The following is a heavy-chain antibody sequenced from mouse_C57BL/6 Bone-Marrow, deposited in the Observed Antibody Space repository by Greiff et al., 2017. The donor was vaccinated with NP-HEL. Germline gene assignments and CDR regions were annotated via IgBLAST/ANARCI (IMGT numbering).Heavy chain of an antibody. V-gene: IGHV1-64*01. Sequence: QVQLQQPGAELVKPGASVKLSCKASGYTFTSYWMHWVKQRPGQGLEWIGMIHPNSGSTNYNEKFKSKATLTVDKSSSTAYMQLSSLTSEDSAVYYCAREGDYYGVAFAYWGQGTLVTVSA. CDR2: IHPNSGST. CDR3: AREGDYYGVAFAY. CDR1: GYTFTSYW. J-gene: IGHJ3*01. D-gene: IGHD1-1*01.